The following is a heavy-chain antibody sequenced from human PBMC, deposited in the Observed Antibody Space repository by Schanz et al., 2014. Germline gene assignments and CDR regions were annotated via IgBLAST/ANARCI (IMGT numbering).Heavy chain of an antibody. CDR2: IKQDGSEK. CDR3: AKYGGELGVSFEY. V-gene: IGHV3-7*01. CDR1: GFSLSSYN. J-gene: IGHJ4*02. D-gene: IGHD7-27*01. Sequence: VQLVESGGGLVKPGESLRLSCAASGFSLSSYNMNWVRQAPGEGLEWVANIKQDGSEKYYVDSVKGRFTISRDNAKNSLYLQMNSLRPEDTAVYYCAKYGGELGVSFEYWGQGTLVTVSS.